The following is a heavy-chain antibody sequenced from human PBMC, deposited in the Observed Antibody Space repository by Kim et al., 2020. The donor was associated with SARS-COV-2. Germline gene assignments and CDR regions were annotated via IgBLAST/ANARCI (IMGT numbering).Heavy chain of an antibody. J-gene: IGHJ2*01. CDR2: IYYSGST. CDR1: GGSISSYY. V-gene: IGHV4-59*01. D-gene: IGHD3-3*01. Sequence: SETLSLTCTVSGGSISSYYWSWIRQPPGKGLEWIGYIYYSGSTNYNPSLKSRVTISVDTSKNHFSLKLSSVTAAETAVYYCARDHREWLQYTANWYFALWGRGTLVTVSS. CDR3: ARDHREWLQYTANWYFAL.